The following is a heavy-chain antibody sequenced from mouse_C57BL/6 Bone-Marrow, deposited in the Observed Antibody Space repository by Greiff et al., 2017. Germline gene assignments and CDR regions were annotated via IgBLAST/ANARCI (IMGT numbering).Heavy chain of an antibody. CDR2: ISYSGST. V-gene: IGHV3-8*01. J-gene: IGHJ2*01. Sequence: EVQLVESGPGLAKPSQTLSLTCSVTGYSITSDYWNWIRKFPGNKLEYMGYISYSGSTYYNPSLKRRISVTRDTSKNQYYLQLNSVTTEDTATYYSAKSRSSDSSWDYFDYWGQGTTLTVSS. CDR1: GYSITSDY. D-gene: IGHD1-1*01. CDR3: AKSRSSDSSWDYFDY.